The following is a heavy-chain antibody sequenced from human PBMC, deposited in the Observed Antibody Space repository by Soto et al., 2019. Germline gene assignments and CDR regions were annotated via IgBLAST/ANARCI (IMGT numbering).Heavy chain of an antibody. Sequence: QVQLMESGGGVVQPGRSLRLSCAASGFTFRNYGIHWVRQAPGKGLEWVAVIWYDGSATHYADSVKGRFTISRDNSKNTLYLQMNSLRVEDTAVYYCARDNGPYSSGMDPWGQGTLVTVSS. CDR1: GFTFRNYG. D-gene: IGHD6-25*01. CDR3: ARDNGPYSSGMDP. V-gene: IGHV3-33*01. J-gene: IGHJ5*02. CDR2: IWYDGSAT.